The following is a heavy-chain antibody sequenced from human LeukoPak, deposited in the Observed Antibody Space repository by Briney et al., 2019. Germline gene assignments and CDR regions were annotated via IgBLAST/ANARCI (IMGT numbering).Heavy chain of an antibody. CDR1: GGSISSSSYY. CDR2: IFYSGST. CDR3: AKHVYPARTDAFDI. Sequence: SETLSLTCAVSGGSISSSSYYWGWIRQPPGKGLEWIGSIFYSGSTYYNPSLKSRVTISVDTSKNQFSLKLSSVTAADTAIYYCAKHVYPARTDAFDIWGQGTMVTVSS. V-gene: IGHV4-39*01. D-gene: IGHD2-8*01. J-gene: IGHJ3*02.